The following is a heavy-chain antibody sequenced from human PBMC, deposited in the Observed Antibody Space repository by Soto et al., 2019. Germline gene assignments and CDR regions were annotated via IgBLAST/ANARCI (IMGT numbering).Heavy chain of an antibody. J-gene: IGHJ6*03. CDR1: GFTVSSNY. V-gene: IGHV3-66*01. CDR2: IYSGGST. D-gene: IGHD4-17*01. CDR3: ARGTVIRDYYYYYMDV. Sequence: PGGSLRLSCAASGFTVSSNYMSWVRQAPGKGLEWVSVIYSGGSTYYADSVKGRFTISRDNSKNTLYLQMNSLRAEDTAVYYCARGTVIRDYYYYYMDVWGKGTTVTV.